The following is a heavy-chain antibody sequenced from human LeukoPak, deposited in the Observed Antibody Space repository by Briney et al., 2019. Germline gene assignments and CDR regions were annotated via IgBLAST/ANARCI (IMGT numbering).Heavy chain of an antibody. D-gene: IGHD3-10*01. V-gene: IGHV4-4*07. CDR2: IFTSGST. Sequence: SETLSLTCTVSGGSISSYYWSWIRQPAGKGLEWIGRIFTSGSTNYNPSLKSRVTMSVDTSKNQFSLKLSSVPAADTAVYYCARIYYGSGSPAGWFDPWGQGTLVTVSS. J-gene: IGHJ5*02. CDR1: GGSISSYY. CDR3: ARIYYGSGSPAGWFDP.